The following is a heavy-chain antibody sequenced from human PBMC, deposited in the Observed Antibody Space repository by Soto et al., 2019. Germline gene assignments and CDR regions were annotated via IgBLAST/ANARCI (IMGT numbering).Heavy chain of an antibody. V-gene: IGHV3-74*01. J-gene: IGHJ4*02. CDR3: ARSYGSGRYYNPIDY. CDR1: GFTFSSYW. D-gene: IGHD3-10*01. CDR2: INSDGSST. Sequence: GGSLRLSCAASGFTFSSYWMHWVRQAPGKGLLWVSRINSDGSSTNYADSVKGRFTISRDNARNTLYLQMNSLRAEDTAVYYCARSYGSGRYYNPIDYWGQGTLVTVSS.